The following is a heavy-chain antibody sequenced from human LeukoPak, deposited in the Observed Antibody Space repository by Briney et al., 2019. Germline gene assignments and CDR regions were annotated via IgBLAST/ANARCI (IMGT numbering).Heavy chain of an antibody. V-gene: IGHV3-30*18. CDR1: GFTFSSYE. CDR2: ISYDGSNK. J-gene: IGHJ4*02. CDR3: AKDVGEVRWSLDF. D-gene: IGHD5-24*01. Sequence: GGSLRLSCAASGFTFSSYEMNWVRQAPGKGLEWVALISYDGSNKYYSESVKGRFTISRDNSKNTLYLQMNSLRADDTAAYYCAKDVGEVRWSLDFWGQGTLVTVSS.